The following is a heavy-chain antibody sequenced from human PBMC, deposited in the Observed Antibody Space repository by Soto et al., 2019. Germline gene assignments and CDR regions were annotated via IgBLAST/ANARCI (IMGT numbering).Heavy chain of an antibody. V-gene: IGHV4-31*03. J-gene: IGHJ3*02. Sequence: SETLSLTCTVSGGSISSGGYYWSWIRQHPGKGLEWIGYIYYSGSTYYNPSLKSRVTISVDTSKNQFSLKLSSVTAADTAVYYCARAGRTYYYDSSGYPESDNAFDIWGQGTMVTVSS. CDR2: IYYSGST. CDR1: GGSISSGGYY. D-gene: IGHD3-22*01. CDR3: ARAGRTYYYDSSGYPESDNAFDI.